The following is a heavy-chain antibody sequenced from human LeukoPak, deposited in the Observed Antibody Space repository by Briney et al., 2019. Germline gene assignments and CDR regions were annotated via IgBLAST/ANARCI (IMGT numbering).Heavy chain of an antibody. J-gene: IGHJ4*02. V-gene: IGHV1-2*02. Sequence: ASVKVSCKASGYTFTGYYMHWVRQAPGQGLEWMGGINPNSGDTNYAQKFQGRVTMTRDTSISTAYMELSRLRPDDTAVYYCATEYYFDSSGTALDYWGQGTLVTVSS. CDR3: ATEYYFDSSGTALDY. CDR2: INPNSGDT. D-gene: IGHD3-22*01. CDR1: GYTFTGYY.